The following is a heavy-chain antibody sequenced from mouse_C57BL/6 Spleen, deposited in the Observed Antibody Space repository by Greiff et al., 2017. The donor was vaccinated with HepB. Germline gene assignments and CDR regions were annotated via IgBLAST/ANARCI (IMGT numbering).Heavy chain of an antibody. Sequence: EVKLVESGGGFVKPGGSLKLSCAASGFTFSDYGMHWVRQAPEKGLEWVAYISSGSSTIYYADTVKGRFTISRDNAKNTLFLQMTSLRSEDTAMYYCARTYDYDGAWFAYWGQGTLVTVSA. V-gene: IGHV5-17*01. J-gene: IGHJ3*01. D-gene: IGHD2-4*01. CDR3: ARTYDYDGAWFAY. CDR2: ISSGSSTI. CDR1: GFTFSDYG.